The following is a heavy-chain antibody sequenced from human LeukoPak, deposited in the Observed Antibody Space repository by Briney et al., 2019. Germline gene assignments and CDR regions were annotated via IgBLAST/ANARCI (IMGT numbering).Heavy chain of an antibody. J-gene: IGHJ6*03. CDR2: IIPIFGTA. Sequence: SVKVSCKASGYTFTSYGISWVRQAPGQGLEWMGGIIPIFGTASYAQKFQGGVTITADKSTSTAYMELSSLRSEDTAVYYCARARGVLSGYGYYYYMDVWGKGTTVTISS. CDR3: ARARGVLSGYGYYYYMDV. V-gene: IGHV1-69*06. CDR1: GYTFTSYG. D-gene: IGHD5-12*01.